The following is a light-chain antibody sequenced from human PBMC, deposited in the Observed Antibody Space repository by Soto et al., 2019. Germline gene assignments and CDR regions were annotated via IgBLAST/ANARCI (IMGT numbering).Light chain of an antibody. CDR1: QTVTSNY. J-gene: IGKJ5*01. CDR3: QHHSNWPPIS. V-gene: IGKV3-20*01. Sequence: IMLTQSPGTLYLSPGERATLSCGASQTVTSNYLAWYQQKPGQAPRLLIFGASIRVTGIPDRFIGSGSGTDFTLTISSLEPEDFAVYYCQHHSNWPPISFGQGTRLEI. CDR2: GAS.